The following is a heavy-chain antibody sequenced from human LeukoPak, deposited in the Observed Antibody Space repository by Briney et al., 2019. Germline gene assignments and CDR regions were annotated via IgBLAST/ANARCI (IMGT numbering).Heavy chain of an antibody. D-gene: IGHD2-2*01. V-gene: IGHV3-30*02. CDR2: IRYDGSNK. J-gene: IGHJ4*02. CDR3: AKGNGYCGSTSCYYNY. Sequence: PGGSLRLSCAASGFTFSSYGMHWVRQAPGKGLEWVAFIRYDGSNKYYADSVEGRFTISRDNSKNTLYLQMNSLRAEDTAVYYCAKGNGYCGSTSCYYNYWGQGTLVTVSS. CDR1: GFTFSSYG.